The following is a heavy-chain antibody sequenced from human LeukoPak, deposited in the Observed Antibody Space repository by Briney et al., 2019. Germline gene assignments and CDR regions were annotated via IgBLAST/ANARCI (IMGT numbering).Heavy chain of an antibody. J-gene: IGHJ4*02. Sequence: ASVKVSCKASGYTFTGYYMHWMRQAPGQGLEWMGWINPNGGGTNYAQKFQGRVTMTRDTSISTAYMELSRLRSDDTAVYYCAREEYQLLSPDYWGQGTLVTVSS. CDR2: INPNGGGT. D-gene: IGHD2-2*01. CDR1: GYTFTGYY. CDR3: AREEYQLLSPDY. V-gene: IGHV1-2*02.